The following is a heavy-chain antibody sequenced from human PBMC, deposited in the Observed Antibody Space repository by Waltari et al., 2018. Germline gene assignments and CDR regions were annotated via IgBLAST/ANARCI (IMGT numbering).Heavy chain of an antibody. CDR1: GFTFGNYW. CDR3: ARDTPGDGIDY. Sequence: EVQLVESGGGLVQPGGSLRLSCAASGFTFGNYWMHWVRQVPEKGLMWVSHVNSDGNSPSYADSVKGRFTISRDNAKNTVYLQMNSLRAEDTAVYYCARDTPGDGIDYWGQGTLVTVSS. D-gene: IGHD7-27*01. J-gene: IGHJ4*02. CDR2: VNSDGNSP. V-gene: IGHV3-74*01.